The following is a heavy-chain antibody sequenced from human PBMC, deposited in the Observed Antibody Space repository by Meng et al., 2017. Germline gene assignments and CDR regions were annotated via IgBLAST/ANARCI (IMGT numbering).Heavy chain of an antibody. D-gene: IGHD3-22*01. CDR1: GYTFTSYD. J-gene: IGHJ4*02. CDR3: ARVYRYDSSGSYREYFDY. CDR2: MNPNSGNT. Sequence: ASVKVSCKASGYTFTSYDINWVRQATGQGLEWMGWMNPNSGNTGYAQKFQGRVTITRNTSISTAYMELSSLRSEDTAVYYCARVYRYDSSGSYREYFDYWGQGTLVTVSS. V-gene: IGHV1-8*03.